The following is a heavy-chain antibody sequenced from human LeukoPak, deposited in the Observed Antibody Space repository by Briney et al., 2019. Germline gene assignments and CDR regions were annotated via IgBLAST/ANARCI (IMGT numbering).Heavy chain of an antibody. V-gene: IGHV3-23*01. CDR1: GFTFSSYS. Sequence: GGSLRLSCAASGFTFSSYSMNWVRQAPGKGLEWVSAISGSGGSTYYADSVKGRFTISRDNSKNTLYLQMNSLRAEDTAVYYCAKVCSSGWKGEFDPWGQGTLVTVSS. J-gene: IGHJ5*02. D-gene: IGHD6-19*01. CDR3: AKVCSSGWKGEFDP. CDR2: ISGSGGST.